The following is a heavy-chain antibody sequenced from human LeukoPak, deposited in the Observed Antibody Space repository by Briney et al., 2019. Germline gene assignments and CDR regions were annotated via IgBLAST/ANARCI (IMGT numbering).Heavy chain of an antibody. V-gene: IGHV4-4*07. J-gene: IGHJ4*02. CDR2: IYTSGST. CDR1: GGSITIYY. Sequence: SETLSLTCTVSGGSITIYYWSWIRQPAGKGLEWIGRIYTSGSTNYNPSLKSRVTMSVDTSKNQFSLKLRSVTAADTALYYCARYESDTYGLPFDYWGQGTLVTVSS. D-gene: IGHD5-18*01. CDR3: ARYESDTYGLPFDY.